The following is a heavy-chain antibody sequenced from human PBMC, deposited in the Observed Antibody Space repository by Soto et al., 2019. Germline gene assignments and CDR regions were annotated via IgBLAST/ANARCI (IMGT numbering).Heavy chain of an antibody. Sequence: QVQLVQSGAEVKKPGSSVKVSCKASGGTFSSYEITWVRQAPGQGLQWMGGIIPMFGTAKYGHNFQGRVTITADESTRTAYMELSSLRPDDTAVYYCAREQQLGTDYVDSWGQRTTVPVSA. V-gene: IGHV1-69*01. J-gene: IGHJ4*03. D-gene: IGHD6-13*01. CDR1: GGTFSSYE. CDR2: IIPMFGTA. CDR3: AREQQLGTDYVDS.